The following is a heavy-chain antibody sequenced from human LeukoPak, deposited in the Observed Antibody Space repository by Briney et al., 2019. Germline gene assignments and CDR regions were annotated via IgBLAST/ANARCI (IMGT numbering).Heavy chain of an antibody. CDR3: ARNKGEDTAMVFDY. J-gene: IGHJ4*02. Sequence: ASVKVSCKASGYTFTGYYMHWVRQAPGQGLGWMGWINPNSGGTNYAQKFQGRVTMTRDTSISTAYVELSRLRSDDTAVYYCARNKGEDTAMVFDYWGQGTLVTVSS. D-gene: IGHD5-18*01. V-gene: IGHV1-2*02. CDR2: INPNSGGT. CDR1: GYTFTGYY.